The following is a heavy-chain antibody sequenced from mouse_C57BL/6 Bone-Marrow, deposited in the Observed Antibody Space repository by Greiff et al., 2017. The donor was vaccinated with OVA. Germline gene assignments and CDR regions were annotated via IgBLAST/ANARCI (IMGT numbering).Heavy chain of an antibody. CDR1: GYSITSGYY. CDR3: ARDILWDYFDY. Sequence: EVKLQESGPGLVKPSQSLSLTCSVTGYSITSGYYWNWIRQFPGNKLEWMGYISYDGSNNYNPSLKNRISITRDTSKNQFFLKLNSGTTEDAAAYYCARDILWDYFDYWGQGTTLTVSS. V-gene: IGHV3-6*01. CDR2: ISYDGSN. J-gene: IGHJ2*01.